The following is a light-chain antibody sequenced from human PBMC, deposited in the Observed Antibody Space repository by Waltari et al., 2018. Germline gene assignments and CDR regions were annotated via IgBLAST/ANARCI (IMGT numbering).Light chain of an antibody. V-gene: IGKV4-1*01. J-gene: IGKJ2*01. Sequence: DIEMTQSPDSLAVSLGERATINCKSSQSVLYSSNNKNYLAWYQQKPGQPPKLLIYWASTRESGVPDRFSGSGSGTDFTLTISSLQAEDVAVYYYQQYYSTPPTFGQGTKLEIK. CDR1: QSVLYSSNNKNY. CDR3: QQYYSTPPT. CDR2: WAS.